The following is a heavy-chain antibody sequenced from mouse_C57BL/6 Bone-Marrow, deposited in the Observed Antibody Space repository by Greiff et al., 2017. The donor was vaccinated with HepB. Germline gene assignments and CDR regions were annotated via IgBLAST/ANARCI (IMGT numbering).Heavy chain of an antibody. V-gene: IGHV5-12*01. CDR2: ISNGGGST. CDR3: ARRTIVANYAMDY. D-gene: IGHD2-5*01. J-gene: IGHJ4*01. CDR1: GFTFSDYY. Sequence: EVKLQESGGGLVQPGGSLKLSCAASGFTFSDYYMYWVRQTPEKRLEWVAYISNGGGSTYYPDTVKGRFTISRDNAKNTLYLQMSRLKSEDTAMYYCARRTIVANYAMDYWGQGTSVTVSS.